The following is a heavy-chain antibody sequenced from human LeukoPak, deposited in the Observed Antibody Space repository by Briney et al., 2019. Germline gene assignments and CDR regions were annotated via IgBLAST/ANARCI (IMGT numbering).Heavy chain of an antibody. CDR3: ARDRSVRLRSYYNYGLDV. J-gene: IGHJ6*02. V-gene: IGHV1-2*02. D-gene: IGHD5/OR15-5a*01. CDR1: GSTFTGYS. Sequence: ASVRISCKTSGSTFTGYSMHWVRQVPGQGLEWMGWINPSTGGTKYPQKFQGRVTMTMDTSISTAYMDLSSLRSDDTAVYYCARDRSVRLRSYYNYGLDVWGQGTTVTVSS. CDR2: INPSTGGT.